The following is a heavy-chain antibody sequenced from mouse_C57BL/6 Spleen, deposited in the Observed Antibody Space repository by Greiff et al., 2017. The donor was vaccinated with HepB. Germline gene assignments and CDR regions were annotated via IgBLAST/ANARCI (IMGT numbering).Heavy chain of an antibody. D-gene: IGHD1-1*01. Sequence: EVKLVESGGGLVKPGGSLKLSCAASGFTFSDYGMHWVRQAPEKGLEWVAYISSGSSTIYYADTVKGRFTISRDNAKNTLFLQMTSLRSEDTAMYYCARSPYYYGSREYYFDYWGQGTTLTVSS. CDR1: GFTFSDYG. J-gene: IGHJ2*01. CDR3: ARSPYYYGSREYYFDY. V-gene: IGHV5-17*01. CDR2: ISSGSSTI.